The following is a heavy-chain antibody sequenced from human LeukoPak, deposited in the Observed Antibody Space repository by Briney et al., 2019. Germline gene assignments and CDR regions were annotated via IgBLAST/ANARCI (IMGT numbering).Heavy chain of an antibody. D-gene: IGHD3-22*01. J-gene: IGHJ4*02. V-gene: IGHV4-34*01. CDR3: AXXXXXYYYDSSGYYEG. CDR2: INHGGST. CDR1: GGSFSGYY. Sequence: SETLSLTCAVYGGSFSGYYWSWIRQPPGKGLEWIGEINHGGSTNYNPSLKSRVTISVDTSKNQFSLKLSSVTAADTAVYYCAXXXXXYYYDSSGYYEGWGQGTLVTVSS.